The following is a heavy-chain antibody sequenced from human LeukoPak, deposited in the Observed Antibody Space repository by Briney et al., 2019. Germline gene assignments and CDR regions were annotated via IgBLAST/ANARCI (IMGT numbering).Heavy chain of an antibody. J-gene: IGHJ3*02. CDR1: GGSMIDHY. CDR2: MHHSGKA. V-gene: IGHV4-59*11. D-gene: IGHD3-10*01. CDR3: ARDTHEYGSGSYYDDTFDS. Sequence: SETLSLTCTVSGGSMIDHYWSWVRQPPGKGLVWVGYMHHSGKANSNPSLKSRVTISVDTSKNQVSLKLSSVTAADTAVYYCARDTHEYGSGSYYDDTFDSWGQGTLVTVSS.